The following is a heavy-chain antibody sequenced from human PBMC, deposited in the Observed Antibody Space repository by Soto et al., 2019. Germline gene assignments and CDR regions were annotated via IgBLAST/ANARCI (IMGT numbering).Heavy chain of an antibody. CDR3: ARTELYYDSSGYYPFDY. J-gene: IGHJ4*02. V-gene: IGHV1-18*04. CDR1: GYTFTSYG. D-gene: IGHD3-22*01. Sequence: ASVKVSCKASGYTFTSYGISWVRQAPGQGLEWMGWISAYNGNTNYAQKLQGRVTMTTDTSTSTAYMELRSLRSDDTAVYYCARTELYYDSSGYYPFDYWGQGTQVTVSS. CDR2: ISAYNGNT.